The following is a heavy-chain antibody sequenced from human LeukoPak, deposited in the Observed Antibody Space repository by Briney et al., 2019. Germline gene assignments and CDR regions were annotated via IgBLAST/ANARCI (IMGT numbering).Heavy chain of an antibody. D-gene: IGHD6-13*01. CDR3: AAGTAADY. J-gene: IGHJ4*02. CDR2: ISSSSSYT. Sequence: GGSLRLSCVVSGIPFSDYYMNWIRQARGKGLEWISYISSSSSYTDYADSVKGRFTISRDNAQNALFLQMNSLRVEDTAVYYCAAGTAADYWGQGTLVTVSS. V-gene: IGHV3-11*03. CDR1: GIPFSDYY.